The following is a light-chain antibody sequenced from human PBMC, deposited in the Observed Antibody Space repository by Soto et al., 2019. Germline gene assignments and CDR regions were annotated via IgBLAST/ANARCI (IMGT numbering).Light chain of an antibody. J-gene: IGLJ2*01. Sequence: QSALTQPASVSGSPGQSITISCTGTSSDVGAYNYVSWYQQHPGKAPKLMIHDVTNRPSWISNRFSGSKSGNTASLTISGLQAEDEAHYYCASYTKSSTLVVFGGGTKVTVL. CDR2: DVT. CDR3: ASYTKSSTLVV. CDR1: SSDVGAYNY. V-gene: IGLV2-14*01.